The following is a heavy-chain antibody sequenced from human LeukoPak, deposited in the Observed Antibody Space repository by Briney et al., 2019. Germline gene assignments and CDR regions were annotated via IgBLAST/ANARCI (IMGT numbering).Heavy chain of an antibody. Sequence: PSETLSLTCTVSGGSVSSGSYYWSWIRQPPGKGLEWIGYIYYSGSTNYNPSLKSRVTISVDTSKNQFSLKLSSVTAADTAVYYCPVAGTASSSVRFRDYWGQGTLVTVSS. CDR2: IYYSGST. CDR1: GGSVSSGSYY. J-gene: IGHJ4*02. D-gene: IGHD6-19*01. V-gene: IGHV4-61*01. CDR3: PVAGTASSSVRFRDY.